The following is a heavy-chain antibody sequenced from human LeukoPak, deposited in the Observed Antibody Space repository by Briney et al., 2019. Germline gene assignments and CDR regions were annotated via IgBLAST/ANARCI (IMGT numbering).Heavy chain of an antibody. Sequence: GGSLRLSCAASGFTFSSYAMSWVRQAPGKGLEWVSAISGSGGSTYYADSAKGRFTIPRDNSKNTLYLQMNCLRAEDTAVYYCAKDRQYGPPIDYWGQGTLVTVSS. CDR3: AKDRQYGPPIDY. D-gene: IGHD4-17*01. V-gene: IGHV3-23*01. CDR1: GFTFSSYA. CDR2: ISGSGGST. J-gene: IGHJ4*02.